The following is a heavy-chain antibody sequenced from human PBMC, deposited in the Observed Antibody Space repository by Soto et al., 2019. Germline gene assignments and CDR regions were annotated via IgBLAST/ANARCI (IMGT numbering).Heavy chain of an antibody. V-gene: IGHV1-18*01. CDR2: ISAYNGNT. Sequence: QVQLVQSEAEVKKPGASVKVSCKASGYTFTSYAISWVRQAPGQGLEWMGWISAYNGNTNYAQKLQGRVTMTTDTSTSRAYMELRSLRSADTAVYYCARGPYGSGAFDYWGQGTLVTVSS. CDR1: GYTFTSYA. J-gene: IGHJ4*02. CDR3: ARGPYGSGAFDY. D-gene: IGHD3-10*01.